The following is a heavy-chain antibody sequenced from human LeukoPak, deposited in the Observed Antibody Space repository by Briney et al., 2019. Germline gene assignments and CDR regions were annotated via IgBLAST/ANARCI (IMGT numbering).Heavy chain of an antibody. J-gene: IGHJ6*03. D-gene: IGHD3-9*01. CDR2: ISASGSVT. Sequence: GGSLRLSCAASGFSFSTYEMNWVRQAPGKGLEWISYISASGSVTHYADSVEGRFAISRDNAKNSLYLQMNSLRAEDTAVYYCARVDSKSVYYYYYYYMDVWGKGTTVTVSS. CDR3: ARVDSKSVYYYYYYYMDV. V-gene: IGHV3-48*03. CDR1: GFSFSTYE.